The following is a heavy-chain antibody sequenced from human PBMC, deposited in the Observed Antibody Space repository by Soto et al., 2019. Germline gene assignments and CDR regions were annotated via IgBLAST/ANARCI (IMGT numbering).Heavy chain of an antibody. CDR2: IIPIFGTA. CDR1: GGTFSSYA. D-gene: IGHD6-6*01. Sequence: GASVKVSCKASGGTFSSYAISWVRQAPGQGLEWMGGIIPIFGTANYAQKFQGRVTITADESTSTAYMELSSLRSEDTAVYYCARDDSSSSSAFDIWGQGTMVTVSS. CDR3: ARDDSSSSSAFDI. V-gene: IGHV1-69*13. J-gene: IGHJ3*02.